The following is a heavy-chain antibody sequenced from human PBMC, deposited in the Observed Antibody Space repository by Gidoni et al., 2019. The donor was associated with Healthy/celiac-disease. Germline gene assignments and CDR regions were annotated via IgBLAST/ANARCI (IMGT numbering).Heavy chain of an antibody. CDR3: AKISGSYEYYFDY. Sequence: EVQLLESGGGLVQPGGSPRLSCAASGFTFSSYAMSWVRQAPGKGLEWVSAISGSGGSTYYADSVKGRFTISRDNSKNTLYLQMNSLRAEDTAVYYCAKISGSYEYYFDYWGQGTLVTVSS. CDR1: GFTFSSYA. CDR2: ISGSGGST. J-gene: IGHJ4*02. V-gene: IGHV3-23*01. D-gene: IGHD3-10*01.